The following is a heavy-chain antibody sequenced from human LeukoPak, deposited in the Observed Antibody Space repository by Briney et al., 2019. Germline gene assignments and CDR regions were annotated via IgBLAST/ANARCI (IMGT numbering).Heavy chain of an antibody. CDR1: GGTFSSYF. D-gene: IGHD3/OR15-3a*01. J-gene: IGHJ2*01. CDR2: IIPIFGTP. V-gene: IGHV1-69*13. Sequence: SVKVSCKASGGTFSSYFISWVRQAPGQGLEWMGGIIPIFGTPKYAQKIQGRVTITADESTNTAYMELSSLRSEDTAVYYCARDPSDGTGYYYYYFDLWGRGTLVTVSS. CDR3: ARDPSDGTGYYYYYFDL.